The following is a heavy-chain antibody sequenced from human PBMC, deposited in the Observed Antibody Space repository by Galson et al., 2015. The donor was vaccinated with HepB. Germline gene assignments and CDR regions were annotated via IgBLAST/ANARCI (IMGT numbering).Heavy chain of an antibody. CDR1: GFTFSSYA. V-gene: IGHV3-30-3*01. D-gene: IGHD1-26*01. CDR3: ARDPEYSGSYWLDY. CDR2: ISYVGSNK. Sequence: SLRLSCAASGFTFSSYAMHWVRQAPGKGLEWVAVISYVGSNKYYADSVKGRFTISRDNSKNTLYLQMNSLRAEDTAVYYCARDPEYSGSYWLDYWGQGTLVTVSS. J-gene: IGHJ4*02.